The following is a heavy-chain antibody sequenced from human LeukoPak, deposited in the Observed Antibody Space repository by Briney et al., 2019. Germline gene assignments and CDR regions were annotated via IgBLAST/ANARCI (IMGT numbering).Heavy chain of an antibody. CDR1: GYSFSNYW. CDR2: IYPGDSDT. J-gene: IGHJ4*02. V-gene: IGHV5-51*01. CDR3: ARRVVDYGVETFEH. D-gene: IGHD4-17*01. Sequence: GESLKISCKGSGYSFSNYWIAWVRQMAGKGPEWMGIIYPGDSDTTYSPSFQGHVTISVDKSINTAYLQWSSLKASDTAVYYCARRVVDYGVETFEHRGQGTLVTVSS.